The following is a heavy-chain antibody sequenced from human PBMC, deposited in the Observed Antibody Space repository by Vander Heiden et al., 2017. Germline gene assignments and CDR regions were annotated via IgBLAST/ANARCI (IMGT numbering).Heavy chain of an antibody. Sequence: VQLVVSGGGVVQLGSSLRFSCSASGFTFSSFGMHCVRQAPGKGLEWVAVIWYDGSNKYYADSVKGRFTISRDNSKNTLYLQMNSLRAEDTAVYYCARGDGYNLGAFDIWGQGTKVTVSS. J-gene: IGHJ3*02. CDR3: ARGDGYNLGAFDI. V-gene: IGHV3-33*01. CDR1: GFTFSSFG. D-gene: IGHD5-12*01. CDR2: IWYDGSNK.